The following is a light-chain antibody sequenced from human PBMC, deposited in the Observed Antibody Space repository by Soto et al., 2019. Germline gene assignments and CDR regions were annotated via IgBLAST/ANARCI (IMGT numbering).Light chain of an antibody. Sequence: DIQMTQSPSSLSASVGDRVTITGRASQDISNYLAWFQQKPGKAHKSLIYSASSLQSGVPSKFSGSGTGIDVPLPLSSLQPEDCATYYLQQYSSHPLTFGGGPRVEIK. CDR3: QQYSSHPLT. CDR1: QDISNY. V-gene: IGKV1-16*02. CDR2: SAS. J-gene: IGKJ4*02.